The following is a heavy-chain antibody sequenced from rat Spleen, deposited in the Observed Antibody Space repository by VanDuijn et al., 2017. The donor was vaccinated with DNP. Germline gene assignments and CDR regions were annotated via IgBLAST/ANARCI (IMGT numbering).Heavy chain of an antibody. V-gene: IGHV1-43*01. D-gene: IGHD1-4*01. Sequence: IGYINTGSGGTNYNEKFKGKATLTVDKSSSTAFMQLSSLTPDDSAVYYCARRRLPYWYFDFWGPGTMVTVSS. CDR3: ARRRLPYWYFDF. CDR2: INTGSGGT. J-gene: IGHJ1*01.